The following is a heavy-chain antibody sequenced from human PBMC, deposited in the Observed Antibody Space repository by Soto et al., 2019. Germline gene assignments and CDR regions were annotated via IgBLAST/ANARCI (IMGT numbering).Heavy chain of an antibody. D-gene: IGHD2-2*02. V-gene: IGHV4-34*01. Sequence: SETLSLTCAVYGGSFSGYYWSWIRQPPGKGLEWIGEINHSGSTNYNPSLKSRVTISVDTSKNQFSLKLSSVTAADTAVYYCARWRVYCSSTSCYTGYYYYYYGMDVWGQGTTVTVSS. CDR3: ARWRVYCSSTSCYTGYYYYYYGMDV. J-gene: IGHJ6*02. CDR1: GGSFSGYY. CDR2: INHSGST.